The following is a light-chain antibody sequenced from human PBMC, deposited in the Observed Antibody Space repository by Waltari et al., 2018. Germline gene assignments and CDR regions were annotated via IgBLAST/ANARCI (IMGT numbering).Light chain of an antibody. CDR1: NINIGDYNL. V-gene: IGLV2-23*01. Sequence: QSALTQPASVSGSPGQSITISCSGTNINIGDYNLVSWYQHHPGKAPKLIIYEDTKRPAGVSLRLSGSKSGNTASQTFTGRRAEDESDYYCCSFAGRGTEIFGGETNLTVL. J-gene: IGLJ2*01. CDR3: CSFAGRGTEI. CDR2: EDT.